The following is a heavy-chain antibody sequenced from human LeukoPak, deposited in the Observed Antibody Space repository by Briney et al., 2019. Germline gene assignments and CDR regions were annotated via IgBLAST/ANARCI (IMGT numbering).Heavy chain of an antibody. CDR3: ARQQEVSGYFDY. J-gene: IGHJ4*02. V-gene: IGHV1-2*02. Sequence: GASVNVSCKASLYRFTGCYMHWVRQAPGHRLEWMGWINPNSGVTNYAQNFQGRVSMTRDTSINTAYMELSGLRSDYTAVYYCARQQEVSGYFDYWGQGTLVTVSS. D-gene: IGHD3-16*02. CDR1: LYRFTGCY. CDR2: INPNSGVT.